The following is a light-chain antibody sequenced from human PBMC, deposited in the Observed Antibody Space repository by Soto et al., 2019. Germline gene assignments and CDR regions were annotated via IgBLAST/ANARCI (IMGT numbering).Light chain of an antibody. V-gene: IGKV3-15*01. CDR2: GAA. Sequence: EIVMTQSPATLSVSPGERATLSCRASQSVSSNFAWYQQKPGQAPRILIYGAATRATGIPARFSGSGSGTEFTLTISSLQSEDFAVYYCHQYNNWPLTFGQGTKVEIK. CDR1: QSVSSN. CDR3: HQYNNWPLT. J-gene: IGKJ1*01.